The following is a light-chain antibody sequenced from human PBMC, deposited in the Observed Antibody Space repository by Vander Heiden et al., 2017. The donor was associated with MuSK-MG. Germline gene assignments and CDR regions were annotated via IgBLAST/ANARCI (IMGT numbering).Light chain of an antibody. J-gene: IGKJ1*01. Sequence: IVLPPSPVSLSLSTGERATLTCRASESVITYLAWYQQKPGQAPRLLIYDASTRAIGVPARFSGSGSGTDFTLTISSLEPEDFAVYYCQQRYNWRRTFGQGTKVEIK. CDR2: DAS. V-gene: IGKV3-11*01. CDR3: QQRYNWRRT. CDR1: ESVITY.